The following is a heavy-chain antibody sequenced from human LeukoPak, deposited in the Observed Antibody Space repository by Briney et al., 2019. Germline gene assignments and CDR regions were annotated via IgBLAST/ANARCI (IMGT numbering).Heavy chain of an antibody. CDR2: INHSGST. V-gene: IGHV4-39*07. D-gene: IGHD4/OR15-4a*01. Sequence: SETLSLTCTVSGASISSSGSYWAWIRQPPGKGLERIGEINHSGSTNYNPSLKSRVTISVDTSKNQFSLKLSSVTAADTAVYYCAKSGLSRFDYWGQGTLVTVSS. CDR1: GASISSSGSY. CDR3: AKSGLSRFDY. J-gene: IGHJ4*02.